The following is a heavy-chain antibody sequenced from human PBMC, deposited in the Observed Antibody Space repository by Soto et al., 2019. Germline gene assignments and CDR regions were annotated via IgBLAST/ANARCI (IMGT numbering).Heavy chain of an antibody. CDR2: INPNSGGT. J-gene: IGHJ5*02. V-gene: IGHV1-2*04. CDR1: GYTFTGYY. D-gene: IGHD2-2*01. Sequence: ASVKVSCKASGYTFTGYYMHWVRQAPGQGLEWMGWINPNSGGTNYAQKFQGWVTMTRDTSISKSYMELSRLRSDDTAVYYCARGADIVVVPAAMGRGFDPWGQGTLVTVSS. CDR3: ARGADIVVVPAAMGRGFDP.